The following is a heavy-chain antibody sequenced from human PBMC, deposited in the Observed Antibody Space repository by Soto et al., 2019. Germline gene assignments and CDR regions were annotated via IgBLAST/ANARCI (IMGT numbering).Heavy chain of an antibody. Sequence: PGESLKISCKGSGYSFTSYWIGWVRQMPGKGLEWMGIIYPGDSDTRYSPSFQGQVTISADKSISTAYLQWSSLKASDTAMYYCARGTTAMANYYYYGMHVWGQGTKVTV. V-gene: IGHV5-51*01. D-gene: IGHD5-18*01. CDR2: IYPGDSDT. CDR3: ARGTTAMANYYYYGMHV. CDR1: GYSFTSYW. J-gene: IGHJ6*02.